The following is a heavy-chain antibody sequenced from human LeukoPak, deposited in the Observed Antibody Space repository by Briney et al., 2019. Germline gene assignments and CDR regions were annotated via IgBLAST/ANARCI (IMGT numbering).Heavy chain of an antibody. D-gene: IGHD6-19*01. J-gene: IGHJ6*03. Sequence: GGSLRLSCAASGFTFSSYGMHWVRQAPGKGLEWVAVISYDGSNKYYADSVKGRFTISRDNSKNTLYLQMNSLRAEDTAVYYCARSRADYYYYMDVWGKGTTVTVSS. CDR2: ISYDGSNK. CDR1: GFTFSSYG. CDR3: ARSRADYYYYMDV. V-gene: IGHV3-30*03.